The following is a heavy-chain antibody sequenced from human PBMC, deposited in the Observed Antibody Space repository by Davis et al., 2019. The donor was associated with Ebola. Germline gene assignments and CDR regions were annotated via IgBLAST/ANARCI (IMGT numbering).Heavy chain of an antibody. D-gene: IGHD1-26*01. CDR3: AKDTSNIWFDI. V-gene: IGHV3-23*01. Sequence: GGSLRLSCAASGFTFSNYAMHWVRQAPAKGLEWVSAISGNGGTTYYADSVKGRFTISRDNSKNTLYLQMNSLRAEDTAVYYCAKDTSNIWFDIWGQGTMVTVSS. J-gene: IGHJ3*02. CDR2: ISGNGGTT. CDR1: GFTFSNYA.